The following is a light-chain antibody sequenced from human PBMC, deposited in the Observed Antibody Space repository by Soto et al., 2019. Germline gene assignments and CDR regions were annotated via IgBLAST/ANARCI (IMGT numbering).Light chain of an antibody. V-gene: IGLV1-40*01. CDR3: SSYTNINTRACV. CDR2: EVT. J-gene: IGLJ1*01. CDR1: SSSIGAGYE. Sequence: QSVLTQPPSVSGAPGQRVTISCSGTSSSIGAGYEVHWYHQLPGTAPKLIIYEVTDRPSGVSNRFSGSKSGNTASLTISGLQAEDEAEYYCSSYTNINTRACVFGTGTKLTVL.